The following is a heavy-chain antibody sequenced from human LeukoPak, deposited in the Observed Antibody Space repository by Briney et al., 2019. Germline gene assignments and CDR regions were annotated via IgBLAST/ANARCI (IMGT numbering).Heavy chain of an antibody. J-gene: IGHJ3*02. CDR3: ARSDSSSTRRAFDT. CDR2: MFGGGGT. D-gene: IGHD6-6*01. CDR1: GFTFSSYA. Sequence: PGGSLRLSRAASGFTFSSYAMSWVRQAPGKGLEWVSGMFGGGGTYYADSVKGRFTISRDNSKNTLYLQMTSLRPEDTAVYHCARSDSSSTRRAFDTWGLGTMVSVSS. V-gene: IGHV3-66*02.